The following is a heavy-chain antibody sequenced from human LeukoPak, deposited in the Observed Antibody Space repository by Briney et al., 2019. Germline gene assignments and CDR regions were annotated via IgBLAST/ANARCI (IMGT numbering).Heavy chain of an antibody. D-gene: IGHD3-9*01. J-gene: IGHJ4*02. CDR1: GYTFTSYG. CDR2: ISAYNGNT. V-gene: IGHV1-18*01. Sequence: GASVKVSCKASGYTFTSYGISWVRQAPGQGLEWMGWISAYNGNTNYAQKLQGRVTITRDTSASTAYMELSSLRSEDTAVYYCARVCYDTSTGYWNRYFDYWGQGTLVTVSS. CDR3: ARVCYDTSTGYWNRYFDY.